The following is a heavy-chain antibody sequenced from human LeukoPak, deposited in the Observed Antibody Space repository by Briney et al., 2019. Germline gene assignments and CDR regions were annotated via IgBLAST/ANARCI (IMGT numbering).Heavy chain of an antibody. CDR3: ARGLLGEYSCWSFDY. CDR1: GDSVSGNSGA. D-gene: IGHD6-6*01. V-gene: IGHV6-1*01. Sequence: SQTLSRTCAISGDSVSGNSGAWNWIRQSPSRGLEWLGRTYYKSRWYKDYAVSVKSRITISPDTSKNQFSLQLNSVTPEDTAVYYCARGLLGEYSCWSFDYWGQGTLVTVSS. CDR2: TYYKSRWYK. J-gene: IGHJ4*02.